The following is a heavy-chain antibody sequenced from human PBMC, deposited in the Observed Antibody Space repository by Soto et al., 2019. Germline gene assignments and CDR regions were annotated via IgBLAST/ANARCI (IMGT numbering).Heavy chain of an antibody. CDR2: ITWNGGRT. J-gene: IGHJ4*02. D-gene: IGHD4-17*01. V-gene: IGHV3-20*04. Sequence: EVQLVESGGSVVRPGGSLRLSCAASGFTFDDYDRTWVRQAPGKGLEWVSGITWNGGRTGYADSVKGRFTISRDNAKNSLYMQMNSLRAEDTALYYCARLYGDNDYWGQGTLVTVSS. CDR1: GFTFDDYD. CDR3: ARLYGDNDY.